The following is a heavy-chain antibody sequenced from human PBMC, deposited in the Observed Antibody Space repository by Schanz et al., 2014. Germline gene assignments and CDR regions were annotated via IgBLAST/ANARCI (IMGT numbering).Heavy chain of an antibody. V-gene: IGHV3-30*03. Sequence: VQLVESGGGLIQPGGSLRLSCAVSGFTVNTNYMSWVRQAPGKGLEWVAVISYDGSHKDYADSVKGRFTISRDNARYSLYLEMNSLRAEDTAVYYCARGRARQLVHWFDPWGQGTLVTVSS. CDR3: ARGRARQLVHWFDP. J-gene: IGHJ5*02. CDR1: GFTVNTNY. D-gene: IGHD6-13*01. CDR2: ISYDGSHK.